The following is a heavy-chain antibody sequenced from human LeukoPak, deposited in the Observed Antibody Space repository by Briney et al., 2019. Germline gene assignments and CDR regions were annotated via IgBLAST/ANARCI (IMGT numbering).Heavy chain of an antibody. V-gene: IGHV3-15*01. CDR1: GFTFSDAW. J-gene: IGHJ4*02. CDR2: IKSKRDGETT. CDR3: TRDQTPYY. Sequence: GGSLRLSCATSGFTFSDAWMSWVRQAPGKGLEWVGLIKSKRDGETTHYAAPVKGRFTISRDDSKSIAYLQMNSLKTEDTAVYYCTRDQTPYYWGQGTLVTVSS.